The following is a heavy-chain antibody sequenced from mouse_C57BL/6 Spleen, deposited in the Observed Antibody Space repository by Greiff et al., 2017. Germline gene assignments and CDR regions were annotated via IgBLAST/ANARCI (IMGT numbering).Heavy chain of an antibody. V-gene: IGHV5-4*01. CDR1: GFTFSSYA. Sequence: EVQLVESGGGLVKPGGSLKLSCAASGFTFSSYAMSWVRQTPEKRLEWVATISDGGSYTYYPDNVKGRFTISRDNAKNHLYLQMSHLKSEDTAMYYCARDEDYYGSSYAMDYWGQGTSVTVAS. CDR3: ARDEDYYGSSYAMDY. CDR2: ISDGGSYT. J-gene: IGHJ4*01. D-gene: IGHD1-1*01.